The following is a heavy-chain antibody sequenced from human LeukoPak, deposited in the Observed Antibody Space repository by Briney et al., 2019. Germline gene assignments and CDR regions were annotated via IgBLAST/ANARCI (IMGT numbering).Heavy chain of an antibody. CDR3: ARPRIGEMAASDY. CDR1: GGSFSGYY. J-gene: IGHJ4*02. V-gene: IGHV4-34*01. CDR2: INHSGST. Sequence: SETLSLTCAVYGGSFSGYYWSWIRQPPGKGLEWIGEINHSGSTNYNPSLKSRVTISVDTSKNQFSLKLSSVTAADTAVYYCARPRIGEMAASDYWGQGTLVTVSS. D-gene: IGHD3-10*01.